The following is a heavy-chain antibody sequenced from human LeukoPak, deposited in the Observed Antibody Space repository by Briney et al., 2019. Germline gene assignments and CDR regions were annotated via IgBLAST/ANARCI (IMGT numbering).Heavy chain of an antibody. CDR1: GFTFSSYA. J-gene: IGHJ1*01. D-gene: IGHD2-8*01. CDR3: AKGGFYCTNGVCYSPHAEYFQH. Sequence: GGSLRLSCAASGFTFSSYAIHWVRQAPGKGLEWVAIISYDGTNKYYADSVKGRFTISRDNSKNTLYLQMNSLKTEDTAVYYCAKGGFYCTNGVCYSPHAEYFQHWGQGTLVTVSS. CDR2: ISYDGTNK. V-gene: IGHV3-30-3*02.